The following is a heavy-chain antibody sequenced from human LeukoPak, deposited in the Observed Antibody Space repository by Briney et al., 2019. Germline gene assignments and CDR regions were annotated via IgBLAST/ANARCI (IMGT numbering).Heavy chain of an antibody. V-gene: IGHV3-21*01. CDR1: GFTFSSYA. Sequence: SGGSLRLSCAASGFTFSSYAMTWVRQAPGKGLEWVSSISSSSSYIYYADSVKGRFTISRDNAKNSLYLQMNSLRAEDTAVYYCARDFNQLLYYYYYYMDVWGKGTTVTVSS. CDR3: ARDFNQLLYYYYYYMDV. J-gene: IGHJ6*03. D-gene: IGHD2-2*01. CDR2: ISSSSSYI.